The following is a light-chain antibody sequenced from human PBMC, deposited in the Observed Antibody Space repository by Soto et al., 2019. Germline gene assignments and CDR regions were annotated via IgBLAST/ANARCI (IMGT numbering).Light chain of an antibody. Sequence: QSVLTQPPSASGSPGQSVTISCTGTSSDVAGYNYVSWYQQHPGKAPKLIIYAVTKRPAGVSSRFSGSKSGNTASLTISGLQAEDEADYYCSSYAGFSTVIFGGGTKVTVL. V-gene: IGLV2-23*02. J-gene: IGLJ2*01. CDR2: AVT. CDR1: SSDVAGYNY. CDR3: SSYAGFSTVI.